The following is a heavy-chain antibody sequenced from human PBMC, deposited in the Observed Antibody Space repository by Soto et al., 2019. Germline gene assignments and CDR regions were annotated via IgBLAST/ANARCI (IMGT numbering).Heavy chain of an antibody. D-gene: IGHD6-13*01. CDR2: IYYSGST. CDR3: ARYSSSWLYYFDY. J-gene: IGHJ4*02. Sequence: PSKTLSLTSPVSGGSISSYYGSWIRQPQGKGLECIVYIYYSGSTNYNSSLKSRVTISVDTSKNQFSLKLSSVTAADTAVYYCARYSSSWLYYFDYRGQVTLVTVSS. V-gene: IGHV4-59*01. CDR1: GGSISSYY.